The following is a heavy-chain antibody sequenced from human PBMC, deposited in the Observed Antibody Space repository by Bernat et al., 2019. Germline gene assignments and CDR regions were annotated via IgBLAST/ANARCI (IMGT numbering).Heavy chain of an antibody. CDR3: AKGWRPGIAAVYFGS. CDR1: GFTFSDYY. D-gene: IGHD6-13*01. J-gene: IGHJ4*02. V-gene: IGHV3-11*05. Sequence: QVQLVESGGGLVKPGGSLRLSCAASGFTFSDYYMSWIRQAPGKGLDWVSYISSSSSYTNYADSVKGRFTISRDNAKNSLYLQMNSLRADDTAVYYCAKGWRPGIAAVYFGSWGQGTLVTVSS. CDR2: ISSSSSYT.